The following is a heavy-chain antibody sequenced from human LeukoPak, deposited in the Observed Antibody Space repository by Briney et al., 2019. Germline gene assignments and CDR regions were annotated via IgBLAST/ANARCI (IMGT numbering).Heavy chain of an antibody. J-gene: IGHJ3*02. CDR2: IGSSGSTI. CDR3: AREGPIVIWFGELLEYDAFDI. V-gene: IGHV3-11*01. D-gene: IGHD3-10*01. CDR1: GFTFSDYY. Sequence: GGSLRLSCAASGFTFSDYYMSWIRQAPGKGLEWVSYIGSSGSTIYYADSVKGRFTISRDNAKNSLYLQMNSLRAEGTAVYYCAREGPIVIWFGELLEYDAFDIWGQGTMVTVSS.